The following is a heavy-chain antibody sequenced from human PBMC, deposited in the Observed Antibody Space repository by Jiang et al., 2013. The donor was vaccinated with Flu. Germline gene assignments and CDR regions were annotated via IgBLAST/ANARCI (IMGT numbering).Heavy chain of an antibody. CDR3: ARDFGGDDYGDSNLDY. D-gene: IGHD4-17*01. V-gene: IGHV1-46*01. CDR2: INPSGGST. Sequence: GLEWMGIINPSGGSTSYAQKFQGRVTMTRDTSTSTVYMELSSLRSEDTAVYYCARDFGGDDYGDSNLDYWGQGTLVTVSS. J-gene: IGHJ4*02.